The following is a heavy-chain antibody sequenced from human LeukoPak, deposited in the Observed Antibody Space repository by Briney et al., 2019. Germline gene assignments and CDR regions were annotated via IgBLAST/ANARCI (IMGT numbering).Heavy chain of an antibody. V-gene: IGHV1-2*02. D-gene: IGHD2-15*01. Sequence: WASVKVSCKASGYTFTDYYIHWVRQAPGQGLEWMGWINPNSDYTFYAQKFQGRVTLTRDTSISTVYMELTTLTSDDTALYYCAVAAGDYWGQGTLVSVSA. CDR1: GYTFTDYY. CDR2: INPNSDYT. J-gene: IGHJ4*02. CDR3: AVAAGDY.